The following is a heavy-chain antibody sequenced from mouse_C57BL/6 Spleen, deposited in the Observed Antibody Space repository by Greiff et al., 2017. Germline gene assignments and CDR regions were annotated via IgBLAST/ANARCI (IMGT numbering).Heavy chain of an antibody. Sequence: EVMLVESGGGLVQPKGSLKLSCAASGFSFNTYAMNWVRQAPGKGLEWVARIRSKSNNYATYYADSVKDRFTISRDDSESMLYLQMNTLKTEDTAMDYCGRQGNYVDYWGQGTTLTVSA. V-gene: IGHV10-1*01. J-gene: IGHJ2*01. CDR1: GFSFNTYA. CDR2: IRSKSNNYAT. CDR3: GRQGNYVDY.